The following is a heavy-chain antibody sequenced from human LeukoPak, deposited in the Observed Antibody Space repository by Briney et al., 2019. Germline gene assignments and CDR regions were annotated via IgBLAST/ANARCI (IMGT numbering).Heavy chain of an antibody. Sequence: GGSLRLSCAASAFTFSSAWMGWVRQAPGKGLEWVANIKPDGTTKFYVDSVKGRFTISRDNALNSLYLQMNSLRAEDTAIYYCARSIPYGTTWYGRSDYWGQGTLVTVSS. CDR3: ARSIPYGTTWYGRSDY. D-gene: IGHD6-13*01. CDR1: AFTFSSAW. CDR2: IKPDGTTK. V-gene: IGHV3-7*03. J-gene: IGHJ4*02.